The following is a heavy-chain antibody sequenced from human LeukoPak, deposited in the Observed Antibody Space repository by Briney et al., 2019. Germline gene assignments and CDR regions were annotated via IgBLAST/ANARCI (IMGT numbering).Heavy chain of an antibody. D-gene: IGHD3-10*01. Sequence: SETLSLTCTVSGGSISSGGYYWSWIRQPPGKGLEWIGEINHSGSTNYNPSLKSRVTISVDTSKNQFSLKLSSVTAADTAVYYCASSAMVRGVDYWGQGTLVTVSS. CDR1: GGSISSGGYY. CDR2: INHSGST. CDR3: ASSAMVRGVDY. J-gene: IGHJ4*02. V-gene: IGHV4-39*07.